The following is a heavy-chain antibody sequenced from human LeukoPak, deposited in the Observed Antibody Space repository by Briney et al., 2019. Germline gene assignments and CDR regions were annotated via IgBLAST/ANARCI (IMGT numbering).Heavy chain of an antibody. V-gene: IGHV4-38-2*02. CDR2: IYHSGST. J-gene: IGHJ4*02. D-gene: IGHD3-16*01. CDR3: ARVGHSFDY. CDR1: GYSISSGYY. Sequence: SGTLSLTCTVSGYSISSGYYWGWIRQPPGKGLEWIGSIYHSGSTYYNPSHKSRVTISGDTSKNQFSLKLSSVTAADTAVYYCARVGHSFDYWGQGTLVTVSS.